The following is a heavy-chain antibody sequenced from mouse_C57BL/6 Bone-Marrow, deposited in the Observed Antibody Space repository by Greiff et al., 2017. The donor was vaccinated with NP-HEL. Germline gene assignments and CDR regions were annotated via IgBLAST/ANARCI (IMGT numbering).Heavy chain of an antibody. D-gene: IGHD2-5*01. CDR2: IYPRSGNT. CDR3: ASPYSNYVGY. CDR1: GYTFTSYG. Sequence: QVHVKQSGAELARPGASVKLSCKASGYTFTSYGISWVKQRTGQGLEWIGEIYPRSGNTYYNEKFKGKATLTADKSSSTAYMELRSLTSEDSAVYFCASPYSNYVGYWGQGTTLTVSS. V-gene: IGHV1-81*01. J-gene: IGHJ2*01.